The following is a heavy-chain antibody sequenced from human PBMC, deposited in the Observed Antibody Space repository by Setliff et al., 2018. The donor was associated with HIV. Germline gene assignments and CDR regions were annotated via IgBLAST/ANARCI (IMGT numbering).Heavy chain of an antibody. CDR3: ASLPPLYDSSGYYFDY. V-gene: IGHV4-4*07. J-gene: IGHJ4*02. CDR2: IYTSGST. CDR1: GGSISSYY. D-gene: IGHD3-22*01. Sequence: SETLSLTCTVSGGSISSYYWSWIRQPAGKGLEWIGRIYTSGSTNYNPSLNSRVTISVDASKNQFSLKLSSVTAADTAVYYCASLPPLYDSSGYYFDYWGQGTLVTVSS.